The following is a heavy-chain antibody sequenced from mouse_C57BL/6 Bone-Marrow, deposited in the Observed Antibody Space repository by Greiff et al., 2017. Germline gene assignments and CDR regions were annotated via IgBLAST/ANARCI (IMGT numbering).Heavy chain of an antibody. CDR3: ARLPFYYAMDY. Sequence: QVTLKESGPGILQPSQTLSLTCSFSGFSLSTSGMGVGWIRQPSGHGLDWLAHIWWDDDKYYNPALKSRLTISKDTSKNQVYLKISNVDTSDTATYYCARLPFYYAMDYWGQGTSVTVSS. CDR2: IWWDDDK. CDR1: GFSLSTSGMG. V-gene: IGHV8-8*01. J-gene: IGHJ4*01.